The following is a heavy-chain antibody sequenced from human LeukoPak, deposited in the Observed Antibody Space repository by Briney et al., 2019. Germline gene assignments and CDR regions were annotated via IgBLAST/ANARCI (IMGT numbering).Heavy chain of an antibody. J-gene: IGHJ1*01. CDR2: INAGNGNT. D-gene: IGHD6-13*01. V-gene: IGHV1-3*01. Sequence: GASVKVSCKASGYTFTSYAMHWVRQAPGQRLEWMGWINAGNGNTKYSQKLQGRVTITRDTSASTAYMELSSLRSEDTAVYYCASAAAGTGEYFQHWGQGTLVTVSS. CDR1: GYTFTSYA. CDR3: ASAAAGTGEYFQH.